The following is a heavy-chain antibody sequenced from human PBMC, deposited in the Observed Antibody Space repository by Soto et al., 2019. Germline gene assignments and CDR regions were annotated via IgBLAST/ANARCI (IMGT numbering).Heavy chain of an antibody. D-gene: IGHD3-3*01. Sequence: AGGSLRLSCAASGFTFSSYEMNWVRQAPGKGLEWVSYISSSGSTIYYADSVKGRFTISRDNAKNSLYLQMNSLRAEDTAVYYCARGPNESTTIFGVVTAYYFDYWGQGTLVTVSS. CDR3: ARGPNESTTIFGVVTAYYFDY. J-gene: IGHJ4*02. V-gene: IGHV3-48*03. CDR1: GFTFSSYE. CDR2: ISSSGSTI.